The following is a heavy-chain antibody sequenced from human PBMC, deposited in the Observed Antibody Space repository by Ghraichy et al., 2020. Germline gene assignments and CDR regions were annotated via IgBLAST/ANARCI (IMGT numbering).Heavy chain of an antibody. CDR2: IFHSGRT. D-gene: IGHD3-3*01. Sequence: SETLSLTCAVSGYPISSGYSWGWIRPPPGKGLEWIGNIFHSGRTHYNPSLKSRVTILVDTSKNQFSLKLSSVTAADTAMYYCARDLYYDFWSAYFRWGQGTLVTVSS. CDR3: ARDLYYDFWSAYFR. J-gene: IGHJ4*02. CDR1: GYPISSGYS. V-gene: IGHV4-38-2*02.